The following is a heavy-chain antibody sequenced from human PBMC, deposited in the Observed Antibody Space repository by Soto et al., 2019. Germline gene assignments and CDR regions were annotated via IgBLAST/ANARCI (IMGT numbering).Heavy chain of an antibody. V-gene: IGHV4-31*01. CDR2: IYYSGSA. J-gene: IGHJ5*02. Sequence: QVQLQESGPGLVKPSQTLSLTCTVSGGSISSSDYYWSWIRQHPGKGLVWIGYIYYSGSAYYNPSLKSLVTMSVATSHQQYPPTVTSVTAADPAAYSCAGEISPNRRGWCTVLMRGFDTWGQGALVTVSS. CDR3: AGEISPNRRGWCTVLMRGFDT. CDR1: GGSISSSDYY. D-gene: IGHD6-19*01.